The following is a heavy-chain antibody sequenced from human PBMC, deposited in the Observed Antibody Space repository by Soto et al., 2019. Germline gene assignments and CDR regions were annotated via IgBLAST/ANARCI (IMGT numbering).Heavy chain of an antibody. J-gene: IGHJ3*02. CDR3: GKDGSSGYYGAALAAVDI. Sequence: PGGSLRLSCAAAGFTFSNYALSWVRQAPGRGLEWVSAISGSGGSTYYADSVKGRFTISRDNSKNTLYLQMNSLRAEDTAVYFCGKDGSSGYYGAALAAVDICGQGTMVTVSS. V-gene: IGHV3-23*01. D-gene: IGHD3-22*01. CDR1: GFTFSNYA. CDR2: ISGSGGST.